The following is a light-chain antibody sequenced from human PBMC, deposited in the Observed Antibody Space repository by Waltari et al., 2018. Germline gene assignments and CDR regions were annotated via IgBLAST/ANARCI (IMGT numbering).Light chain of an antibody. Sequence: QSALTQPASVYGSPGQSITIPCTGSSSDVGGYYYVYWYQQHPGKAPKLIFYDFDASRRPSGFSYRFSGTKAGNTASLTISGRQAADEADYYCSSYSSSNTWVFGGGTKLTVL. CDR2: DAS. J-gene: IGLJ3*02. CDR1: SSDVGGYYY. V-gene: IGLV2-14*01. CDR3: SSYSSSNTWV.